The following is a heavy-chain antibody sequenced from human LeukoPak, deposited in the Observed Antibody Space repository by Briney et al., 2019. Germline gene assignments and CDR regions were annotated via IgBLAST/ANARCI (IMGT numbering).Heavy chain of an antibody. CDR1: GFTFDDYA. D-gene: IGHD6-13*01. CDR3: AKDPGKQQLVLYYFDY. J-gene: IGHJ4*02. Sequence: GRSLRLSCAASGFTFDDYAMHWVRQAPGKGLEWVSGISWNSGSIGYADSVKGRFTISRDNSKNTLYLQVNSLRAEDTAVYYCAKDPGKQQLVLYYFDYWGQGTLVTVTS. CDR2: ISWNSGSI. V-gene: IGHV3-9*01.